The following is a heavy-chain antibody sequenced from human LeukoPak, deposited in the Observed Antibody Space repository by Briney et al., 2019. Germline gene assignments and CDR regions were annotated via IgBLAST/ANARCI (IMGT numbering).Heavy chain of an antibody. D-gene: IGHD6-13*01. CDR2: IYPGDSDT. V-gene: IGHV5-51*01. CDR1: GSSFTSYW. J-gene: IGHJ4*02. Sequence: GESLKISCKGSGSSFTSYWIGWVRQMPGKGLEWMGIIYPGDSDTRYSPSFQGQVTISADKSISTAYPQWSSLKASDTAMYYCVVTIAAAGTFGFDYWGQGTLVTVSS. CDR3: VVTIAAAGTFGFDY.